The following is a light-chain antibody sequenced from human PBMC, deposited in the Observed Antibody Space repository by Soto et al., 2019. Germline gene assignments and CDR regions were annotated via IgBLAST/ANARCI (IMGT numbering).Light chain of an antibody. CDR3: QHRYGFT. CDR2: DAS. Sequence: DIVLTQSPATLSLSPGERATLSCRASQSFNSYLAWYQQKPGQAPRLLIHDASHRATGVTARFSGSGSGTDFTLTISSLEPEDFAVYYCQHRYGFTFGPGTKVDIK. V-gene: IGKV3-11*01. J-gene: IGKJ3*01. CDR1: QSFNSY.